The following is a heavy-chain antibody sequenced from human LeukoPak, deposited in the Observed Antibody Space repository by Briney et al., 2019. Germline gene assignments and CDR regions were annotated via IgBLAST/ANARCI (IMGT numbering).Heavy chain of an antibody. D-gene: IGHD6-13*01. CDR3: ARVGLSSSWYYFDY. Sequence: ASVKVSCKASGYTFTSYGISWARQAPGQGLEWMGWISAYNGNTNYAQKLQGRVTMTTDTSTSTAYMELRSLRSDDTAVYYCARVGLSSSWYYFDYWGQGTLVTVSS. J-gene: IGHJ4*02. CDR2: ISAYNGNT. CDR1: GYTFTSYG. V-gene: IGHV1-18*01.